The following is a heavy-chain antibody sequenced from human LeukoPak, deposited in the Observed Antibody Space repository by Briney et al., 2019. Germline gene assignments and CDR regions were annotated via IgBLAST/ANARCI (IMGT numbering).Heavy chain of an antibody. CDR2: INHSGST. V-gene: IGHV4-34*01. J-gene: IGHJ4*02. Sequence: PSETLSLTCAVYGGSFSGYYWSWIRQPPGKGLEWIGEINHSGSTNYNPSLKSRVTISVDTSKNQFSLKLSSVTAADTAVYYCARGRDVEYSSSSVFDYWGQGTLVTVSS. D-gene: IGHD6-6*01. CDR1: GGSFSGYY. CDR3: ARGRDVEYSSSSVFDY.